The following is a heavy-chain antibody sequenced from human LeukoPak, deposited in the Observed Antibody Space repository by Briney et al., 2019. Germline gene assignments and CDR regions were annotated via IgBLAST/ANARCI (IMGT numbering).Heavy chain of an antibody. J-gene: IGHJ4*02. CDR1: GGTFSSYA. D-gene: IGHD6-6*01. CDR3: AKDGAARWSRNDY. CDR2: IIPILGIA. Sequence: SAKVSCKASGGTFSSYAISWVRQAPGQGLEWMGRIIPILGIANYAQKFQGRVAITADKSTSTAYMELSSLRSEDTAVYYCAKDGAARWSRNDYWGQGTLVTVSS. V-gene: IGHV1-69*04.